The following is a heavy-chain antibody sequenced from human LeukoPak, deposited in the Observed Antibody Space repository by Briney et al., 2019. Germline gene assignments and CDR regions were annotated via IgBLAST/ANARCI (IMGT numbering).Heavy chain of an antibody. J-gene: IGHJ6*03. CDR2: IWYDGSNK. D-gene: IGHD6-13*01. V-gene: IGHV3-33*01. CDR1: GFTFNNFG. Sequence: GGSLRLSCAASGFTFNNFGMHWVRQAPGKGLEWVAVIWYDGSNKFHAVSVKGRFTISRDNSNNTLYLQMNSLRAEDTAVYYCARDPRIAAAGPYFYYYYMDVWGIGTTVTVSS. CDR3: ARDPRIAAAGPYFYYYYMDV.